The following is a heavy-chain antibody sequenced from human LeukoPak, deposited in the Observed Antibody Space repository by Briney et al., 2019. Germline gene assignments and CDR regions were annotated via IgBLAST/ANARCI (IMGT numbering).Heavy chain of an antibody. CDR1: GGSFSGYY. Sequence: PSETLSLTCAVYGGSFSGYYWSWIRQPPGKGLEWIGEINHSGSTNYNPSLKSRVTISVDTSKNQFSLKLSSVTAADTAFFYCARGYCSSTSCYGIDYWGQGTLVTVSS. D-gene: IGHD2-2*01. CDR2: INHSGST. V-gene: IGHV4-34*01. CDR3: ARGYCSSTSCYGIDY. J-gene: IGHJ4*02.